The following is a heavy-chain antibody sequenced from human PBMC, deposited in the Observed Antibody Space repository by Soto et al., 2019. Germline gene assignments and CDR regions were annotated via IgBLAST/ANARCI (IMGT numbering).Heavy chain of an antibody. CDR2: IYSGGST. V-gene: IGHV3-66*01. Sequence: EVQLVESGGGLVQPGGSLRLSCAASGFPVSSNYMSWVRQAPGKGLEWVSVIYSGGSTYYADSVKGRFTISRDNSKNTLYLQMNSLRAEDTAVYYCARDYDIVTGSHNGDYYYYMDVWGKGTTVTVSS. CDR1: GFPVSSNY. J-gene: IGHJ6*03. CDR3: ARDYDIVTGSHNGDYYYYMDV. D-gene: IGHD3-9*01.